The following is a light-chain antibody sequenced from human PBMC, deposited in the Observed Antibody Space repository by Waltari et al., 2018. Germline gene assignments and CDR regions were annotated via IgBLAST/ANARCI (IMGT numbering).Light chain of an antibody. CDR1: ALAAHY. V-gene: IGLV3-25*03. CDR2: KDN. J-gene: IGLJ2*01. CDR3: QSIDTTDTYPTVL. Sequence: SYELTQPPSVSVSPGQTARITCPGDALAAHYTYWYQQKPGQAPGVVIYKDNERPSGIPERFSGSSSGTAVTLTISGVQAEDEADFYCQSIDTTDTYPTVLFGGGTKLTVL.